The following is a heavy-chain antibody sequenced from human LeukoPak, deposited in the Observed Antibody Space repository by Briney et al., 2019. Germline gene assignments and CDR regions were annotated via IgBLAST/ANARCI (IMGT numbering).Heavy chain of an antibody. CDR3: AKDGYYEISGYSYFDY. CDR2: ISCSGGTT. D-gene: IGHD3-22*01. CDR1: GFTFSSYA. V-gene: IGHV3-23*01. J-gene: IGHJ4*02. Sequence: GGSLRLSCAASGFTFSSYAMTWVRQAPGKGLEWVSAISCSGGTTHYADYVKGRFTIPRDNSKNTLSLQMNSRRAEDTAVYYCAKDGYYEISGYSYFDYWGQGTLVTAS.